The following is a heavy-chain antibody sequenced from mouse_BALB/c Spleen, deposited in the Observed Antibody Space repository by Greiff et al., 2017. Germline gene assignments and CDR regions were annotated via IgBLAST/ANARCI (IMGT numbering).Heavy chain of an antibody. Sequence: QVQLQQSGAELMKPGASVKIYCKATGYTFSSYWIEWVKQRPGHGLEWIGEILPGSGSTNYNEKFKGKATFTADTSSNTAYMQLSSLTSEDSAVYYCARVTTEFAYWGQGTLVTVSA. V-gene: IGHV1-9*01. CDR1: GYTFSSYW. D-gene: IGHD1-1*01. CDR3: ARVTTEFAY. CDR2: ILPGSGST. J-gene: IGHJ3*01.